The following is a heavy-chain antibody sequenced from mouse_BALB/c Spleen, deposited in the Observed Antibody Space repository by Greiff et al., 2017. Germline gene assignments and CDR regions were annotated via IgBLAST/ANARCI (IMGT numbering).Heavy chain of an antibody. D-gene: IGHD2-10*02. Sequence: VQLQQSGAELVKPGASVKLSCTASGFNIKDTNMHWVKQRPEQGLEWIGRIDPANGNTKYDPKFQGKATITADTSSNTAYLQLSSLTSEDTAVYCCARSEYGNSAWFAYWGQGTLVTVSA. CDR2: IDPANGNT. CDR3: ARSEYGNSAWFAY. J-gene: IGHJ3*01. CDR1: GFNIKDTN. V-gene: IGHV14-3*02.